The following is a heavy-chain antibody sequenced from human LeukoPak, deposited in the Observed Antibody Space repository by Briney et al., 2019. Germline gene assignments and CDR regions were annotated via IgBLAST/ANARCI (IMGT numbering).Heavy chain of an antibody. D-gene: IGHD6-13*01. J-gene: IGHJ4*02. CDR1: GYTFSAYG. V-gene: IGHV1-18*01. Sequence: EASVTVSCKASGYTFSAYGISWVRQAPGQGLEWMGWISVYNGNTNYAQKVQGGVALTTDTSTSTAYMELRSLRSGDTAVYFCARDSHIAEVAYYFDYWGQGTLVTVSS. CDR3: ARDSHIAEVAYYFDY. CDR2: ISVYNGNT.